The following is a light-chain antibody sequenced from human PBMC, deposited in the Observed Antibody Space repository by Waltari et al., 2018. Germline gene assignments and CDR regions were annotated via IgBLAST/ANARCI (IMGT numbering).Light chain of an antibody. Sequence: QSALTQPRSVSGSPGPSVTISCTGPSSAVGGYNHVPWYQQHPGKAPKLMIYDVSKRPSGVPDRFSGSKSGNTASLTISGLQAEDEADYYCCSYAGSYTLVFGGGTKLTVL. J-gene: IGLJ2*01. CDR3: CSYAGSYTLV. CDR2: DVS. CDR1: SSAVGGYNH. V-gene: IGLV2-11*01.